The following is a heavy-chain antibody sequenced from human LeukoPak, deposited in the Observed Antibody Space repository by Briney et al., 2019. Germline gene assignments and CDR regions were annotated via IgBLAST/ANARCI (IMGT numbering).Heavy chain of an antibody. Sequence: GESLQISCQGSGYSFTSYWIGWGRPMPGKGLEWMGIIYPGDSDTRYSPSFQGQVTISADKSISTAYLQWSSLKASDTAMYYCARRSPFSNSFDYWGQGTLVTVSS. J-gene: IGHJ4*02. CDR1: GYSFTSYW. V-gene: IGHV5-51*01. CDR3: ARRSPFSNSFDY. D-gene: IGHD4-11*01. CDR2: IYPGDSDT.